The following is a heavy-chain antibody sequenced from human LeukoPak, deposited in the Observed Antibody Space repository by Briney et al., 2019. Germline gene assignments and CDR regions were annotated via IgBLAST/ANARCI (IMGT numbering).Heavy chain of an antibody. D-gene: IGHD2-2*01. CDR1: GFTFSSYS. J-gene: IGHJ1*01. CDR2: ISSSSSYI. V-gene: IGHV3-21*01. CDR3: AKAKLPHIVVVPALEYFQH. Sequence: GGSLRLSCAASGFTFSSYSMNWVRQAPGKGLEWVSSISSSSSYIYYADSVKGRFTISRDNFKNTLYLQMNSLRAEDTAVYYCAKAKLPHIVVVPALEYFQHWGQGTLVTVSS.